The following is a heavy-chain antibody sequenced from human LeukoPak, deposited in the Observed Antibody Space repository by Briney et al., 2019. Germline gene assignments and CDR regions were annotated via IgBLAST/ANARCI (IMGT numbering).Heavy chain of an antibody. CDR2: IYNSGST. CDR3: ARREYYDSSGYR. Sequence: WIRQPPGKGLEWIGSIYNSGSTYYNPSLKSRVTISVDTSKNQFSLKLSSVTAADTAVYFCARREYYDSSGYRWGQGTLVTVSS. D-gene: IGHD3-22*01. V-gene: IGHV4-39*01. J-gene: IGHJ4*02.